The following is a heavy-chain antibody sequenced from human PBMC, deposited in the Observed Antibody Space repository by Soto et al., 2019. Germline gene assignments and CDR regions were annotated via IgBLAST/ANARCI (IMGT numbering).Heavy chain of an antibody. J-gene: IGHJ4*02. D-gene: IGHD6-19*01. V-gene: IGHV1-69*12. CDR2: IIPIFGTA. CDR1: GGTFSSYA. Sequence: QVQLVQSGAEVKKPGSSVKVSCKASGGTFSSYAISWVRQAPGQGLEWMGGIIPIFGTANYAQKFQGRVTITADESTSTAYMELSSLRSEDTAVYYCARDPLAVAGTDKLLDYWGQGTLVTVSS. CDR3: ARDPLAVAGTDKLLDY.